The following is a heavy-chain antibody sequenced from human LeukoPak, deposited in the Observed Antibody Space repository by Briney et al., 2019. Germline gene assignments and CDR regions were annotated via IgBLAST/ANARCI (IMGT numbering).Heavy chain of an antibody. CDR1: GFTFSSYG. V-gene: IGHV3-33*01. D-gene: IGHD3-10*01. CDR2: IWYDGSNK. J-gene: IGHJ4*02. CDR3: ARGGRWFVPFDY. Sequence: GGSLRLSCAASGFTFSSYGMHWVRQAPGKGLEWVAVIWYDGSNKYYADSVKGRFTISRDNSKNTLYLQMNSLRAEDTAVYYCARGGRWFVPFDYWGQGTLVTVSS.